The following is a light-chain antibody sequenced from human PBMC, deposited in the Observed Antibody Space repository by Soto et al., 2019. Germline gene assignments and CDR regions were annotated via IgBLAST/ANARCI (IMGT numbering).Light chain of an antibody. V-gene: IGKV1-39*01. Sequence: DIQMTQSPSSLSASVGDRVTITCRASQSISNNLNWYQQKPGKAPQLLIFAASSLQSGVPSRFSDSGSATDFTLTISSLQPEDFATYYCQQSYTTPLFTFGPGTKVDVK. J-gene: IGKJ3*01. CDR1: QSISNN. CDR2: AAS. CDR3: QQSYTTPLFT.